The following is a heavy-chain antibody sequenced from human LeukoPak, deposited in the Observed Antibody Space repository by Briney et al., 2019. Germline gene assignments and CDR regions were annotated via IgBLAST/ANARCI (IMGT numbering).Heavy chain of an antibody. CDR3: ARGGAYYYDSSGYLPFDY. Sequence: PSETLSLTCTVSGVSISSGSYYWSCIRQPAGKGLEWIGRIYTSGSTNYNPSLKSRVTISVDTSKNQFSLKLSSVTAADTAVYYCARGGAYYYDSSGYLPFDYWGQGTLVTVSS. V-gene: IGHV4-61*02. J-gene: IGHJ4*02. D-gene: IGHD3-22*01. CDR2: IYTSGST. CDR1: GVSISSGSYY.